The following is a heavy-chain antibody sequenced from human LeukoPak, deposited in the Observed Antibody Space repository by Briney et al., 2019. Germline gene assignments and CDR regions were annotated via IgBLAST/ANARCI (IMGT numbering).Heavy chain of an antibody. CDR1: GGSVSDYY. V-gene: IGHV4-59*02. Sequence: PSETLSLTCTISGGSVSDYYWSWIRQSPGKGLEWIGYIYHTGSTSYSPSLKSRVTISADTSQNQFSLKLSSVTAADTAVYYCARAVQLERPPPLIGYYYMDVWGKGTTVTVSS. CDR2: IYHTGST. J-gene: IGHJ6*03. CDR3: ARAVQLERPPPLIGYYYMDV. D-gene: IGHD1-1*01.